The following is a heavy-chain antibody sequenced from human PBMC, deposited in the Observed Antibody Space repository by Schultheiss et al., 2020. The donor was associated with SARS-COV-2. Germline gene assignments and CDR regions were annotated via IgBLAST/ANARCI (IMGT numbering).Heavy chain of an antibody. CDR1: GFNFSSYT. CDR2: IRSNGGST. Sequence: GESLKISCSASGFNFSSYTMYWVRQAPGKGLEYVSAIRSNGGSTHYADSVKGRFTISRDNSKSTMYLQTSRLTPEDTAVYYCARGGDFYWLTYVGYWGQGTLVTVSS. V-gene: IGHV3-64*04. CDR3: ARGGDFYWLTYVGY. D-gene: IGHD3-9*01. J-gene: IGHJ4*02.